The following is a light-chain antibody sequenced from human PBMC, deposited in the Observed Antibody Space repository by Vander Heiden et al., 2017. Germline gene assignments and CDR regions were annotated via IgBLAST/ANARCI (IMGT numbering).Light chain of an antibody. J-gene: IGKJ3*01. Sequence: EIVMTQYPATLAASPGERVTLSCRASQIISSDLAWYQQKPGQAPRLLIYGASTRATGIPARFSGSESGTEFTLTISSLQSEDSAVYYCQQYYNWPPFTFGPGTKVLI. CDR3: QQYYNWPPFT. CDR2: GAS. CDR1: QIISSD. V-gene: IGKV3-15*01.